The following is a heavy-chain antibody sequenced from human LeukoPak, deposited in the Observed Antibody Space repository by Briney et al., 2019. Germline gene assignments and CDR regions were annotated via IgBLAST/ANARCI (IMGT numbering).Heavy chain of an antibody. CDR2: INHSGST. J-gene: IGHJ4*02. CDR1: GGSFSGYY. CDR3: ARGRKAAAGTGRVDY. D-gene: IGHD6-13*01. Sequence: SETLSLTCAVYGGSFSGYYWSWIRQPPGKGLEWIGEINHSGSTSYNPSLKSRVTISVDRSKNQFSLKLSSVTAADTAAYYCARGRKAAAGTGRVDYWGQGTLVTVSS. V-gene: IGHV4-34*01.